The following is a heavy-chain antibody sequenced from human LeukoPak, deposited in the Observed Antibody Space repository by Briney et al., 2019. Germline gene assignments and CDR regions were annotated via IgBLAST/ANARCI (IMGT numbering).Heavy chain of an antibody. J-gene: IGHJ4*02. CDR1: GFTFSSYA. D-gene: IGHD3-22*01. CDR3: ARGGRDSSNYYYVDC. Sequence: GGSLRLSCAASGFTFSSYAMSWVRQAPGKGLEWVSGLSGGGRGTDYADSVKGRFTISRDNSKNTLYLQMNSLRAEDTAVYYCARGGRDSSNYYYVDCWGQGTLVTVSS. V-gene: IGHV3-23*01. CDR2: LSGGGRGT.